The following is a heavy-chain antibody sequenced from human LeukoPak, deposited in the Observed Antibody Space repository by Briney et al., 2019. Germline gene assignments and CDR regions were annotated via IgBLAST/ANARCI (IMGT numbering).Heavy chain of an antibody. CDR1: GYTFTGYY. J-gene: IGHJ4*02. CDR2: INPNSGNT. D-gene: IGHD2-2*01. Sequence: GASVKVSCKASGYTFTGYYMHWVRQAPGQGLEWMGWINPNSGNTGYAQKFQGRVTMTRNTSISTAYMELSSLRSEDTAVYYCAKGVRECSSISCFRAADYWGQGTLVTVSS. V-gene: IGHV1-8*02. CDR3: AKGVRECSSISCFRAADY.